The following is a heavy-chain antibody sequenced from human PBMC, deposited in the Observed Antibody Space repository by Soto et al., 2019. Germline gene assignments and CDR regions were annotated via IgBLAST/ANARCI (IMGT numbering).Heavy chain of an antibody. V-gene: IGHV1-18*01. Sequence: QAHLVKSGPEVKKPGASVKVSCKGSGYIFTSYGIAWVRQAPGQGLEWMGWISAHNGNTEYAQKFQGRVTVTRDTSTSTAYLELRSLRSDDTALYYCARGRYGDYWGQGALVTVSS. CDR2: ISAHNGNT. D-gene: IGHD4-17*01. CDR1: GYIFTSYG. J-gene: IGHJ4*02. CDR3: ARGRYGDY.